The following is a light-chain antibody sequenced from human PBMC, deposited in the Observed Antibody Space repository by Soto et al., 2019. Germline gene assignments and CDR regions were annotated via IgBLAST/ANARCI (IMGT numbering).Light chain of an antibody. CDR2: EVS. CDR3: TSYTSSSTLVV. J-gene: IGLJ2*01. V-gene: IGLV2-14*01. CDR1: TSDIGGYNY. Sequence: QSVLTEPASVSGSPGQSITMSCTGTTSDIGGYNYVSWYQHHPGKAPKLMIYEVSNRPSGVSNRFSGSKSGNTAYLIISGLQAEDEADYYCTSYTSSSTLVVFGRGTKVTVL.